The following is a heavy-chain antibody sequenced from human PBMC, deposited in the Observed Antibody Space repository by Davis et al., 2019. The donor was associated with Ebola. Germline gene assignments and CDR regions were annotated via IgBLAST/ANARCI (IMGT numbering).Heavy chain of an antibody. CDR1: GYTFTSYG. CDR2: ISAYNGKT. CDR3: ARMKCSSTSCYPNWFDP. D-gene: IGHD2-2*01. J-gene: IGHJ5*02. Sequence: AASVKVSCKASGYTFTSYGISWVRQAPGQGLEWMGWISAYNGKTNYAQKLQGRVTMTTDTSTSTAYMELRSLRSDDTAVYYCARMKCSSTSCYPNWFDPWGQGTLVTVSS. V-gene: IGHV1-18*01.